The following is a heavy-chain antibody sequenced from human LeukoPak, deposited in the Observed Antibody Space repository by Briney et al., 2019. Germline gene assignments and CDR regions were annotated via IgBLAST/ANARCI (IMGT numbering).Heavy chain of an antibody. D-gene: IGHD2-8*01. CDR3: ARGRTDCNNGVCYSNYYYMDV. J-gene: IGHJ6*03. V-gene: IGHV1-8*01. Sequence: GASVKVSCKTSGYAFTSYDINWVRQAPGQGLEWMGWMNPNTGHTGSAEQFQGRVTMTRNTPISTAYMELSSLKSEDTATYYCARGRTDCNNGVCYSNYYYMDVWGKGTTVTVSS. CDR2: MNPNTGHT. CDR1: GYAFTSYD.